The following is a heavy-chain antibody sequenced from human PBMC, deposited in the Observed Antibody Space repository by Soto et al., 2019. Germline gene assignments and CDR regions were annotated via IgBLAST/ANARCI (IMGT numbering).Heavy chain of an antibody. V-gene: IGHV1-2*02. D-gene: IGHD3-22*01. CDR2: INPNSGGT. CDR1: GYTFTGYY. CDR3: AREVWVNYYDSSGYYYEGAFDI. Sequence: ASVKVSCKASGYTFTGYYMHWVRQAPGQGLEWMGWINPNSGGTNYAQKFQGRVTMTRDTSISTAYMELSRLRSDDTAVYYCAREVWVNYYDSSGYYYEGAFDIWGQGTMVTVPS. J-gene: IGHJ3*02.